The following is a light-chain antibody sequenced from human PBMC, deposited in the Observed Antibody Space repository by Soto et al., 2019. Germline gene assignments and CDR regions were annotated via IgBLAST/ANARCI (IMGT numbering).Light chain of an antibody. Sequence: QSALTPPASVSGSPGQSITLSCTGTTSDVGGYNYVSWYQQHPGKAPKVMVYDVSKRPSGISNRFSGSKSGNTASLTISGLQSQDEADYYCSSYTSGSTRVVFGGGSKLTVL. J-gene: IGLJ2*01. CDR3: SSYTSGSTRVV. CDR1: TSDVGGYNY. CDR2: DVS. V-gene: IGLV2-14*03.